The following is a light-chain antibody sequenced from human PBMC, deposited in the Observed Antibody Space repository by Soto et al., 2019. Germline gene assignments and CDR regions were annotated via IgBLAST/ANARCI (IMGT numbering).Light chain of an antibody. Sequence: IRMTQSPSSLSASTGDRVTITCRASQSISSWLAWYQQKPGKAPKLLIYDASSLESGVPSRFSGSGSGTEFTLTISSLQPDDFATYYCQQYNSYSPWTFGQGTKVDIK. CDR2: DAS. CDR1: QSISSW. V-gene: IGKV1-5*01. CDR3: QQYNSYSPWT. J-gene: IGKJ1*01.